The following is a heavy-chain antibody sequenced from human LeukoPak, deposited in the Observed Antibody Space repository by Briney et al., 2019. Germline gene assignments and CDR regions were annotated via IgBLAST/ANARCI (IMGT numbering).Heavy chain of an antibody. CDR3: ARGYYYDSSGHPPGY. CDR2: INPSGGST. D-gene: IGHD3-22*01. V-gene: IGHV1-46*01. CDR1: GYTFTSYY. Sequence: ASVKVSCKAFGYTFTSYYMHWVRQAPGQGLEWMGIINPSGGSTSYAQKFQGRVTMTRGTSTSTVYMELSSLRSEDTAVYYCARGYYYDSSGHPPGYWGQGTLVTVSS. J-gene: IGHJ4*02.